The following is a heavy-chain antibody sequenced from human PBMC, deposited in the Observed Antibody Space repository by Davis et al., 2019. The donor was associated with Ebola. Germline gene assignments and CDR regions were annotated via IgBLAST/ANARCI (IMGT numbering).Heavy chain of an antibody. CDR1: GYTFTSYA. CDR3: ARDCTNGVCHYGMDV. J-gene: IGHJ6*02. V-gene: IGHV1-3*01. CDR2: INAGNGNT. D-gene: IGHD2-8*01. Sequence: ASVTVSCKASGYTFTSYAMHWVRQAPGQRLEWMGWINAGNGNTKYSQKFQGRVTITRDTSASTAYMELSSLRSEDTAVYYCARDCTNGVCHYGMDVWGQGTTVTVSS.